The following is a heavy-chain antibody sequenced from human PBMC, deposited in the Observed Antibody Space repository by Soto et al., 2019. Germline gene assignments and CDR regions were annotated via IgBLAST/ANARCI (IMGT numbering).Heavy chain of an antibody. Sequence: SETLSLTCTVSGGSISSGGYYWSWIRQHPGKGLERIGYIYCSGSTYYNPSLKSRVTISVDTSKNQFSLKLSSVTAADTAVYYCARRYYYGSGSLLGNWFDPWGQGTLVTVSS. D-gene: IGHD3-10*01. CDR3: ARRYYYGSGSLLGNWFDP. J-gene: IGHJ5*02. V-gene: IGHV4-31*03. CDR2: IYCSGST. CDR1: GGSISSGGYY.